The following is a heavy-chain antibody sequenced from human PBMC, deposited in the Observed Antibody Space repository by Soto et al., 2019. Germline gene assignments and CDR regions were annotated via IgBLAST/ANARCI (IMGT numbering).Heavy chain of an antibody. CDR2: LTGSSSNT. CDR1: GFSFRNYA. CDR3: ANGRATYGLLTHDY. Sequence: GGSLRLSCAASGFSFRNYAMSWVRQAPGKGLEWISTLTGSSSNTYYADSVKGRFAISRDNSRNTLYLQMQSLTAEDTAVYYCANGRATYGLLTHDYWGQGTLVTVSS. V-gene: IGHV3-23*01. J-gene: IGHJ4*02. D-gene: IGHD3-9*01.